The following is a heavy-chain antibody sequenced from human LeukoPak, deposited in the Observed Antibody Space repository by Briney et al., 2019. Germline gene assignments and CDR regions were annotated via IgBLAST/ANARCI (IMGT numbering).Heavy chain of an antibody. V-gene: IGHV3-74*01. Sequence: GGSLRLSCAASGFTFSSYWMHWVRQAPGKGLAWVSRINSDGSSTSYADSVKGRFTISRDNAKNTLYLQMNSLRAEDTAVYYCAREPSYYYYYGMDVWGQGTTVTVSS. CDR1: GFTFSSYW. CDR2: INSDGSST. CDR3: AREPSYYYYYGMDV. J-gene: IGHJ6*02.